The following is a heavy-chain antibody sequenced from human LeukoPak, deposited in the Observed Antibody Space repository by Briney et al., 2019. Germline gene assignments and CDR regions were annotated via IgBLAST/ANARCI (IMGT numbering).Heavy chain of an antibody. CDR2: IKQDGSEK. D-gene: IGHD3-16*02. CDR3: ARDIDDYVWGSYRYLDY. J-gene: IGHJ4*02. CDR1: GFTFSSYW. Sequence: GGSLRLSCAASGFTFSSYWMSWVRQAPGKGLEWVANIKQDGSEKYYVDSVEGRFTISRDNAKNSLYLQMNSLRAEDTAVYYCARDIDDYVWGSYRYLDYWGQGTLVTVSS. V-gene: IGHV3-7*01.